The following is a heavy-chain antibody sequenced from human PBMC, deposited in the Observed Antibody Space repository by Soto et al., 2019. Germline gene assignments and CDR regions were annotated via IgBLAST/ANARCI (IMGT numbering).Heavy chain of an antibody. CDR3: AHAGDYDLLTFDH. CDR2: IYWDDDK. CDR1: GFSLSSYGMG. V-gene: IGHV2-5*02. Sequence: QITLKESGPTLVRPAQTLTLTCGFSGFSLSSYGMGVAWIRQPPGKALEWLALIYWDDDKRYSPFLKYRLAISKDTSSNQVVLTITNMDPGDTATYFCAHAGDYDLLTFDHWGPGTLVTVSS. D-gene: IGHD4-17*01. J-gene: IGHJ4*02.